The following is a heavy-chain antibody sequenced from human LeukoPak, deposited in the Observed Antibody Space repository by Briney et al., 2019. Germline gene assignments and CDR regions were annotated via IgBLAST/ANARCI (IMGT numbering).Heavy chain of an antibody. Sequence: ASVKASCKASGYTFTSYAMHWVRQAPGQRLEWMGWINAGNGNTKYSQKFQGRVTVTRDTSASTAYMELSSLRSEDTAVYYCARMLWFGELSLDYWGQGTLVTVSS. V-gene: IGHV1-3*01. CDR3: ARMLWFGELSLDY. CDR1: GYTFTSYA. CDR2: INAGNGNT. J-gene: IGHJ4*02. D-gene: IGHD3-10*01.